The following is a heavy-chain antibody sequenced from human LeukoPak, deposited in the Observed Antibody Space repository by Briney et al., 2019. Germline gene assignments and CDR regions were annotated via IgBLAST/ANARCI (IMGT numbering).Heavy chain of an antibody. CDR3: ARDFRYNWNYRDYYYMDV. CDR1: GYSIRTSHY. D-gene: IGHD1-7*01. V-gene: IGHV4-59*11. J-gene: IGHJ6*03. Sequence: SETLPLTCTVSGYSIRTSHYWGWIRQPPGKGLEWIGYIYYSGSTNYNPSLKSRVTILVDTSKNQLSLKLSSVTAADTAVYYCARDFRYNWNYRDYYYMDVWGKGTTVTVSS. CDR2: IYYSGST.